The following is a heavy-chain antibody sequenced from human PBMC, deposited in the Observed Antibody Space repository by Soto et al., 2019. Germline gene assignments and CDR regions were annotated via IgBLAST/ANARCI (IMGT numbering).Heavy chain of an antibody. D-gene: IGHD3-3*01. J-gene: IGHJ6*02. CDR3: AKDGRRLLRFLEWPYYYYGMDV. Sequence: GGSLRLSCAASGFTFSSYAMSWVRQAPGKGLEWVSAISGSGGSTYYADSVKGRFTISRDNSKNTLYLQMNSLRAEDTAVYYCAKDGRRLLRFLEWPYYYYGMDVWGQGTTVTVSS. CDR2: ISGSGGST. CDR1: GFTFSSYA. V-gene: IGHV3-23*01.